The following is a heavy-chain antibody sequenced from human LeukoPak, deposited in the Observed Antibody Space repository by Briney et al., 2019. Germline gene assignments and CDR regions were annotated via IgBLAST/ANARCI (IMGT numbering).Heavy chain of an antibody. D-gene: IGHD2/OR15-2a*01. CDR2: INHSGST. V-gene: IGHV4-34*01. CDR3: ARLSTRRFLGDY. CDR1: GGSFSGYY. J-gene: IGHJ4*02. Sequence: SETLSLTCAVYGGSFSGYYWSWIRQPPGKGLEWIGEINHSGSTNYNPSLKSRVTISVDTSKNQFSLKLSSVTAADTAVYYCARLSTRRFLGDYWGQGTLVTVS.